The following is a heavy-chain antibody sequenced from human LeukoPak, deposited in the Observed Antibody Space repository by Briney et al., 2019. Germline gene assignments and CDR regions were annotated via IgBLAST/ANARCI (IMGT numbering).Heavy chain of an antibody. Sequence: GGSLRLSCAASGFTFSSYGMHWVRQAPGKGLEWVAVISYDGSNKYYADSVKGRFTISRDNSKNTLYLQMNSLRAEDTAVYHCARLEPTVPGDYWGQGTLVTVSS. V-gene: IGHV3-30*03. CDR1: GFTFSSYG. D-gene: IGHD1-1*01. CDR3: ARLEPTVPGDY. CDR2: ISYDGSNK. J-gene: IGHJ4*02.